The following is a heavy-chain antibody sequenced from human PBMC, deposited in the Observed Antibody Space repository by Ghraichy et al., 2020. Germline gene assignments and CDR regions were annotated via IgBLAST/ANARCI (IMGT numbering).Heavy chain of an antibody. V-gene: IGHV4-61*02. D-gene: IGHD5-18*01. Sequence: LRLSCTVSDDSISSETYYWNWVRQPAGKGLEWIGRIYVSGSTNYNRALESRITISLDTSKNQFSLKLNSVSAADTAMYYCARATATADDAFDIWGQGTMVTVSS. CDR1: DDSISSETYY. J-gene: IGHJ3*02. CDR2: IYVSGST. CDR3: ARATATADDAFDI.